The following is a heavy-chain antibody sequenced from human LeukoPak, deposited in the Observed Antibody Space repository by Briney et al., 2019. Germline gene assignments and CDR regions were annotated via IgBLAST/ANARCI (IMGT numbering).Heavy chain of an antibody. V-gene: IGHV4-34*01. CDR3: ARGRGNIVVVPAAIRNYYYMDV. CDR1: GGSFSGYY. CDR2: INHSGST. Sequence: PSETLSLTCAVYGGSFSGYYWSWIRQPPGKGLEWIGEINHSGSTNYNPSLKSRVTISVDTSKNQFSLKLSSVTAADTAVYYRARGRGNIVVVPAAIRNYYYMDVWGKGTTVTVSS. J-gene: IGHJ6*03. D-gene: IGHD2-2*01.